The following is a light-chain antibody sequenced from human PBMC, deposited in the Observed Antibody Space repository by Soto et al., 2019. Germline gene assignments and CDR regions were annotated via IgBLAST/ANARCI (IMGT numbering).Light chain of an antibody. CDR3: QQSYSTPPRT. V-gene: IGKV1-39*01. J-gene: IGKJ4*01. CDR1: QSISSH. CDR2: AAS. Sequence: DIQMTQSPSSLSASVGDRVTITCRASQSISSHLNWYQQKPGKAPRLLIYAASSLQSGVPSRFSGDGSGTDFTLTISSLQPEDFATYYCQQSYSTPPRTFGGGTTVEI.